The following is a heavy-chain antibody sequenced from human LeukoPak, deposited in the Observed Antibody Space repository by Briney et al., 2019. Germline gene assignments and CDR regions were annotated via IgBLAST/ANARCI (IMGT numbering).Heavy chain of an antibody. CDR2: IYNSGST. Sequence: PSETLSLICTVSGGSISTYYWSWIRQPPGKGLEWIGYIYNSGSTNYNPSLKSRVTISVDTSKNQFSLKLRSVTAADTAVYYCARDGVFGTFDPWGQGTLVTVSS. CDR3: ARDGVFGTFDP. J-gene: IGHJ5*02. D-gene: IGHD3-10*01. CDR1: GGSISTYY. V-gene: IGHV4-59*01.